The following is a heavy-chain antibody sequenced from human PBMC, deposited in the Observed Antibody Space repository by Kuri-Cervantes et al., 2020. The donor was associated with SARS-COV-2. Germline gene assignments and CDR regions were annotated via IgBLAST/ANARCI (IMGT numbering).Heavy chain of an antibody. J-gene: IGHJ4*02. CDR1: GCTFSSYA. CDR2: ITPIFGTA. Sequence: SVNVSCTASGCTFSSYAISWVRQAPGQGLEWMGRITPIFGTANYPQKFQGRVTITADASTSTAYMELGNLRSEDTAAYYCPREQPDATFFDYWGQGTLVTVSS. CDR3: PREQPDATFFDY. D-gene: IGHD6-13*01. V-gene: IGHV1-69*13.